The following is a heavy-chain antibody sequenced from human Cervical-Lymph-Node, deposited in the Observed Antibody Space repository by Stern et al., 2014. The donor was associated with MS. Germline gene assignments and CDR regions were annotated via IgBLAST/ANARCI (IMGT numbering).Heavy chain of an antibody. CDR2: IYTSGST. D-gene: IGHD3-22*01. CDR3: ASGYYDSSGYFHY. Sequence: QLQLQESGPGLVKPSQTLSLTCTVSGCSISSGSYYWSWIRPPAGKGLEWIGRIYTSGSTNYNPSPKSRVTISDDTSKTQLSLNMSSVPAADTAVYYCASGYYDSSGYFHYWGQGTLVTVSS. CDR1: GCSISSGSYY. J-gene: IGHJ4*02. V-gene: IGHV4-61*02.